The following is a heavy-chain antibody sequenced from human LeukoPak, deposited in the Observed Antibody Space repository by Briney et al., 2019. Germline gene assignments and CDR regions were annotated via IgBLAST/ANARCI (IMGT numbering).Heavy chain of an antibody. CDR2: VYDNGNT. D-gene: IGHD6-13*01. CDR1: GDSVTSYY. Sequence: SETLSLTCTVSGDSVTSYYWNWLRQSPGKGLEWFGYVYDNGNTAYNPSLRSRVTISLDTSKSQFSLSLASMTAADTAVYYCARGLPGSSWHLGYWGQGILVTVSS. V-gene: IGHV4-59*02. J-gene: IGHJ4*02. CDR3: ARGLPGSSWHLGY.